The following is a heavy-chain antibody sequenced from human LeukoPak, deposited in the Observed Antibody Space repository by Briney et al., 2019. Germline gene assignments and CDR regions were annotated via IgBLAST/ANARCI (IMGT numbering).Heavy chain of an antibody. J-gene: IGHJ4*02. V-gene: IGHV4-39*01. CDR3: ARLYGGKPGGY. CDR1: DGSISSSSYY. Sequence: PSETLSLTCTVSDGSISSSSYYWGWIRQPPGKGLEWIGSIYYSGSTYYNPSLKSRVTISVDTSKNQFSLKLSSVTAADTAMYYCARLYGGKPGGYWGQGTLVTVSS. CDR2: IYYSGST. D-gene: IGHD4-23*01.